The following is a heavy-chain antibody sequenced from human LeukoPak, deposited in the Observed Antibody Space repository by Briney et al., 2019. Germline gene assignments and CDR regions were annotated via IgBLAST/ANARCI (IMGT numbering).Heavy chain of an antibody. CDR2: IYYSGST. Sequence: SDTLSLTRAVSGYSISSNNWWAWIRQPPGKGLEWIGYIYYSGSTYYNPYNPSLTSRVTMSVDTSKNQFSLKLDSVTEIDTAMYYCARNQAVAANRGAFDIWGQGTMVTVSS. D-gene: IGHD6-19*01. CDR1: GYSISSNNW. J-gene: IGHJ3*02. V-gene: IGHV4-28*01. CDR3: ARNQAVAANRGAFDI.